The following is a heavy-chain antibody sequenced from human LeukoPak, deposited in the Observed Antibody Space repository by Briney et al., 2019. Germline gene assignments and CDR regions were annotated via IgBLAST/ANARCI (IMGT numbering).Heavy chain of an antibody. V-gene: IGHV3-23*01. D-gene: IGHD3-9*01. Sequence: GGSLRLSCAAAGFTFSSYSMSWVRQAPGNGLEWVSAISGSGGSTYYADSVKGRFTISRDNSKNTLYLQMNSLRAEDTAVYYCAKDDSDYDILTGYSPYFDYWGQGTLVTVSS. CDR3: AKDDSDYDILTGYSPYFDY. CDR1: GFTFSSYS. CDR2: ISGSGGST. J-gene: IGHJ4*02.